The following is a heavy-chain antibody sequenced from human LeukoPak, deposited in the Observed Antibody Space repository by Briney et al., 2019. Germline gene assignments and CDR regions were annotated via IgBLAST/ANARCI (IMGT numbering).Heavy chain of an antibody. CDR3: AKMAKFGGSPYYFDY. CDR1: GFTFDDYA. D-gene: IGHD2-15*01. Sequence: PGGSLRLSCAASGFTFDDYAMHWVRQAPGKGLEWVSGISWNSGSIGYADSVKGRFTISRDNAKNSLYLQMNSLRAEDTALYYCAKMAKFGGSPYYFDYWGQGTLVTVSS. CDR2: ISWNSGSI. J-gene: IGHJ4*02. V-gene: IGHV3-9*01.